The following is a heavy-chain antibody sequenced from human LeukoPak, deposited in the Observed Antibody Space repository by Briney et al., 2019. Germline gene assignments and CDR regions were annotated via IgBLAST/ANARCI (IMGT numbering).Heavy chain of an antibody. V-gene: IGHV4-59*12. J-gene: IGHJ6*03. CDR1: GGPLTSYY. CDR2: IYYRGST. D-gene: IGHD2-2*01. CDR3: ARVVPAGGFNYYYYMDV. Sequence: SETLSLTCAVSGGPLTSYYWSWIRQPPGKGLEWIGFIYYRGSTNYNPSLESRVTISVDTSKNRFSLKLSSVTAADTAVYYCARVVPAGGFNYYYYMDVWGKGTTVTVSS.